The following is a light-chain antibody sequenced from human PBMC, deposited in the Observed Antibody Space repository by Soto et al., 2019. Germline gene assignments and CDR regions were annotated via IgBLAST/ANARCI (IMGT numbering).Light chain of an antibody. V-gene: IGLV3-1*01. CDR3: QAWDSSTSVV. Sequence: SYELTQPPSVSVSPGQTASITCSGDKLGDKYAYWYQQKAGQSPVLVIYQDAKRPSGIPERFSGSNSGNTATLTISGTQGMDEADYYCQAWDSSTSVVFGGGTQLTVL. J-gene: IGLJ2*01. CDR2: QDA. CDR1: KLGDKY.